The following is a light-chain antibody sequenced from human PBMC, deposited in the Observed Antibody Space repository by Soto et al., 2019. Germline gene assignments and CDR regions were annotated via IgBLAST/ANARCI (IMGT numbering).Light chain of an antibody. J-gene: IGKJ2*01. CDR3: QQSYSTLIYT. V-gene: IGKV1-39*01. CDR1: QSINTY. Sequence: DIQMTQSPSSLSASIGYRVTITCRSSQSINTYLNWYQQKLGEAPKLLIYAASSLQTGVPSRFSGSGSGKEFTLTISSLQPEDFATYYCQQSYSTLIYTFGQGTKVDIK. CDR2: AAS.